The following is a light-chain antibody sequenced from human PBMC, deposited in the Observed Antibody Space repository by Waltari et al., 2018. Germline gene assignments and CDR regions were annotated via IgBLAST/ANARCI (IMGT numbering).Light chain of an antibody. CDR3: QAWDSNTFVV. CDR1: KLGDKY. V-gene: IGLV3-1*01. J-gene: IGLJ2*01. CDR2: QDK. Sequence: SYELTQPPSVSVSPGQTATITCSGAKLGDKYASWYQQKAGQSPVLVIYQDKKRPSGIPERFSGSNSGNIATLTISGTQAVDEADYYCQAWDSNTFVVFGGGTRLTVL.